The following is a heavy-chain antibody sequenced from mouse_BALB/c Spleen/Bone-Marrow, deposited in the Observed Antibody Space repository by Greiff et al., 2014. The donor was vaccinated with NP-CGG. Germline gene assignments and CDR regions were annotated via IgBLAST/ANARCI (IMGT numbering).Heavy chain of an antibody. V-gene: IGHV1S29*02. J-gene: IGHJ4*01. Sequence: EVQLQESGPELVKPGASVKISCKASGYTFTDYNMPWVKQSHGKSLEWIGYIYPYNGGTGYNQKFKSKATLTVDTSSRTAYMELRSLTSQDSAVYYMAREGGYYDALDFWGQGTSVTVSS. CDR2: IYPYNGGT. D-gene: IGHD2-2*01. CDR3: AREGGYYDALDF. CDR1: GYTFTDYN.